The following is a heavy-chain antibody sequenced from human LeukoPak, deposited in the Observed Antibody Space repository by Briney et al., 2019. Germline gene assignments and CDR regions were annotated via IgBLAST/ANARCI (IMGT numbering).Heavy chain of an antibody. CDR3: ARHSKDYHGYFDWLLPFDY. Sequence: PSETLSLTCTVSGGSIRSSSYYWGWIRQPPGKGLEWIGSIYYSGSTYYNPSLKSRGTISVDTSKNQFSLKLSSVTAADTAVYYCARHSKDYHGYFDWLLPFDYWGQGTLVTVSS. CDR2: IYYSGST. V-gene: IGHV4-39*01. D-gene: IGHD3-9*01. J-gene: IGHJ4*02. CDR1: GGSIRSSSYY.